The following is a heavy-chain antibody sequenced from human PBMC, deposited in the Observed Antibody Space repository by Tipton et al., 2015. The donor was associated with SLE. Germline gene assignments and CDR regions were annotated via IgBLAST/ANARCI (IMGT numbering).Heavy chain of an antibody. V-gene: IGHV3-11*01. CDR1: GFIFNDYF. D-gene: IGHD1-26*01. J-gene: IGHJ4*02. CDR2: INSLTTTI. Sequence: SLRLSCTVSGFIFNDYFMSWIRQAPGEGLEWISSINSLTTTIHYADSVKGRFTISRDNAKSSVYLQLNSLRAEDTAVYYCARNRGWELDYFDYWGQGTLVTVSS. CDR3: ARNRGWELDYFDY.